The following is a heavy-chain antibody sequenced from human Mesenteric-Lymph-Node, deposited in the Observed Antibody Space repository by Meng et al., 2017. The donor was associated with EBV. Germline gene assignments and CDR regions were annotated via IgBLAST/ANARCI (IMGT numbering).Heavy chain of an antibody. J-gene: IGHJ4*02. V-gene: IGHV4-59*01. CDR3: ARESGQHLL. Sequence: QVGLQESGPGLVKPSESLSLTCSVSGGSISGYYWGWIRQPPGKGLEWIGDIYHDGSTSYNPSLRSRVSIAVDTSKDQFSLKLSSVTAADTAVYYCARESGQHLLWGQGNLVTVSS. CDR1: GGSISGYY. CDR2: IYHDGST. D-gene: IGHD6-13*01.